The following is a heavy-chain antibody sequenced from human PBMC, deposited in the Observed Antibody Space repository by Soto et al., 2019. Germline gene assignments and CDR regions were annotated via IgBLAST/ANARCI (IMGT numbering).Heavy chain of an antibody. CDR1: GGSIRNNY. Sequence: QVQLQESGPGLVKPSETLSLTCTVSGGSIRNNYWSWIRQPPGKGLEWVGYINYTGTSKYNPSLNRRVATTVESTNNQLSLHHVPVAGADNAVYYCSRLGGYYQAFDHWGQGTLVTVSS. J-gene: IGHJ4*02. V-gene: IGHV4-59*08. CDR2: INYTGTS. D-gene: IGHD3-22*01. CDR3: SRLGGYYQAFDH.